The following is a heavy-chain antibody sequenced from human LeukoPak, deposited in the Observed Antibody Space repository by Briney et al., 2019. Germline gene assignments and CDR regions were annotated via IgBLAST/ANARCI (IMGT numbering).Heavy chain of an antibody. D-gene: IGHD3-10*01. V-gene: IGHV4-39*01. J-gene: IGHJ6*03. CDR2: IFYSGST. CDR3: ARALRGSGYYYYYYMDV. Sequence: SETLSLTCTVSGGSISSGSYYWGWIRQTPGKGLEWIGNIFYSGSTYYRPSLKSRVTMSVDTSKNQFSLKLNSVTAADTAVYYCARALRGSGYYYYYYMDVWGKGTTVTVSS. CDR1: GGSISSGSYY.